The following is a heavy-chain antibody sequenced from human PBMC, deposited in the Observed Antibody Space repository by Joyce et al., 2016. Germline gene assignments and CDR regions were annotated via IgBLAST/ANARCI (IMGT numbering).Heavy chain of an antibody. CDR1: GVSLSTSGMC. CDR2: IDWDDDK. Sequence: QVTLRESGPALVKPTQTLTLTCTFSGVSLSTSGMCVSWIRQPPGKALDWLARIDWDDDKYYSRSLKTRLTISKDTSKNQVVLTMTNMDPVDTATYYCAREFHGDSALYYLDYWGQGTLVTVSS. V-gene: IGHV2-70*15. CDR3: AREFHGDSALYYLDY. J-gene: IGHJ4*02. D-gene: IGHD4-17*01.